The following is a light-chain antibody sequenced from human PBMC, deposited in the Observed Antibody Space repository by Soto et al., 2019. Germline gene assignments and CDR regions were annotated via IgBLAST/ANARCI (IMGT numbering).Light chain of an antibody. V-gene: IGKV3-20*01. CDR2: GAS. CDR3: QQYDSSPET. CDR1: QSISSSF. Sequence: EVMLTQSPGALSLSPGERATLSCRASQSISSSFIAWYQQKPGQAPRLLISGASGRATGIPDRFSASGSGTDFTLTIRGLEPEDFAVYYCQQYDSSPETFGQGTKVEIK. J-gene: IGKJ1*01.